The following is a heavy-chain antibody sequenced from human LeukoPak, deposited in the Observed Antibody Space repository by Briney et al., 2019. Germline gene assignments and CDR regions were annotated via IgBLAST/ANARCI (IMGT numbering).Heavy chain of an antibody. CDR2: IYYSGST. CDR1: GGSNSSYY. V-gene: IGHV4-59*01. J-gene: IGHJ4*02. CDR3: ARGPLPDYYDSSGSLDY. D-gene: IGHD3-22*01. Sequence: PSETLSLXCTVSGGSNSSYYWSWIRLPPGKGLEWIGYIYYSGSTNYNPSLKSRVTISVDTSKNQFSLKLSSVTAADTAVYYCARGPLPDYYDSSGSLDYWGQGTLVTVSS.